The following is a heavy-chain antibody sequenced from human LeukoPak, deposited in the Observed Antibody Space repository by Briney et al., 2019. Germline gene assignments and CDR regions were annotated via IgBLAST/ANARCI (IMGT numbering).Heavy chain of an antibody. Sequence: PSQTLSLTCTVSGGSISSGGYYWSWISQHPGKGLEWIGYIYYSGSTYYNPSLKSRVTISVDTSKNQFSLKLSSVTAADTAVYYCARESRYYDSSGYGGDDAFDIWGQGTMVTVSS. CDR3: ARESRYYDSSGYGGDDAFDI. V-gene: IGHV4-31*03. D-gene: IGHD3-22*01. CDR1: GGSISSGGYY. CDR2: IYYSGST. J-gene: IGHJ3*02.